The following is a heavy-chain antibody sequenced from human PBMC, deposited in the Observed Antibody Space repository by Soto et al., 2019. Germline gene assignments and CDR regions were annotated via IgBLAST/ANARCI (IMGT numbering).Heavy chain of an antibody. CDR2: IYTSGST. Sequence: QVQLQESGPGLVKPSETLSLTCTVSGDSMTKYYWIWIRQPAGQGLEWIGRIYTSGSTNYNPSLKSRVTMSIDTSNNHFSLKLTSVPAADTAVYYCARTVGAAYYFDFWGQGALVTVSS. CDR1: GDSMTKYY. D-gene: IGHD1-26*01. J-gene: IGHJ4*02. CDR3: ARTVGAAYYFDF. V-gene: IGHV4-4*07.